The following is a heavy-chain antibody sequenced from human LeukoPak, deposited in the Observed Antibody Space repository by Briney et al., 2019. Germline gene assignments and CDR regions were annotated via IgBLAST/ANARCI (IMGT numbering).Heavy chain of an antibody. J-gene: IGHJ4*02. CDR1: GGSMSTYY. V-gene: IGHV4-59*08. D-gene: IGHD2-15*01. CDR3: ARTLIAATISSPKYYFDS. CDR2: IYYTGST. Sequence: KPSETLSLTCTVSGGSMSTYYWSWIRQPPGKGLEWIGYIYYTGSTNYNPSLKSRVTISVDTSKNQFSLKLSSVTASDTAVFYCARTLIAATISSPKYYFDSWGQGTLVTVSS.